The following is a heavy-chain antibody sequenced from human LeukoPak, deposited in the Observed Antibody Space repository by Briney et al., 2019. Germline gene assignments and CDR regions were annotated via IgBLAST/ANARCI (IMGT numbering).Heavy chain of an antibody. CDR3: ARGGTRYSSGWYGLPWFYP. CDR2: IYPSGRT. Sequence: SSETLSLTCTVSGGSISSYYWSWIRQPAGKGLEWIAHIYPSGRTSYNPYLKCRVTMSVDTYKNQFSLKLSSVTAADTAVYYCARGGTRYSSGWYGLPWFYPWGQGTLVTVSS. D-gene: IGHD6-19*01. CDR1: GGSISSYY. V-gene: IGHV4-4*07. J-gene: IGHJ5*02.